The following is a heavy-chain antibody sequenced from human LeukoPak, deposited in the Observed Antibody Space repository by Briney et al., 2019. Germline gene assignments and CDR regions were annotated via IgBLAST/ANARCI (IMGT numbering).Heavy chain of an antibody. CDR2: INPSGGST. Sequence: ASVKVSCKASGYTFTSYYMHWVRQAPGQGLEWMGIINPSGGSTSYAQKFQGRVTMTRDMSTSTDYMELSSLRSEDTAIYYCARDNSVGDNAWWFDRWGQGTLVTVSS. CDR3: ARDNSVGDNAWWFDR. D-gene: IGHD1-26*01. V-gene: IGHV1-46*01. CDR1: GYTFTSYY. J-gene: IGHJ5*02.